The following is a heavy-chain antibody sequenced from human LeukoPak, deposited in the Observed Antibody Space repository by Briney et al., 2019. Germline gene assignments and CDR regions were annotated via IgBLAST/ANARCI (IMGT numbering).Heavy chain of an antibody. CDR2: IYHSGST. CDR1: GGSISSGGYY. J-gene: IGHJ5*02. V-gene: IGHV4-30-2*01. CDR3: AREKQGPAQWFDP. D-gene: IGHD2-2*01. Sequence: SETLSLTCTVSGGSISSGGYYWSWIRQPPGKGLEWIGYIYHSGSTYCNPSLKSRVTISVDRSKNQFSLKLSSVTAADTAVYYCAREKQGPAQWFDPWGQGTLVTVSS.